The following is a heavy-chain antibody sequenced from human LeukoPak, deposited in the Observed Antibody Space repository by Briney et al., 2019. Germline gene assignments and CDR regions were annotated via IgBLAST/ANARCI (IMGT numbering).Heavy chain of an antibody. Sequence: SETLSLTCTVSGGSISSYYWSWIRQPPGKGLEWIGYIYYSGSTNYNPSLKSRVTISVDTSKNQFSLKPSSVTAADTAVYYCARRSGSHFDYWGQGTLVTVSS. J-gene: IGHJ4*02. CDR3: ARRSGSHFDY. CDR2: IYYSGST. V-gene: IGHV4-59*08. CDR1: GGSISSYY. D-gene: IGHD1-26*01.